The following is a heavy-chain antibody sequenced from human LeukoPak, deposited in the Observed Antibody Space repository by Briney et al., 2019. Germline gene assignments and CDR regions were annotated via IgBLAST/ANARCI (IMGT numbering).Heavy chain of an antibody. CDR1: GFTFSSYA. CDR3: ARPLTTNWYPGFDY. D-gene: IGHD1-1*01. CDR2: ISGSSGTT. Sequence: GGSLRLSCAASGFTFSSYAMSWVRQAPGKGLEWVSAISGSSGTTYYADSVKGRFTISRDNARSSLYLQMNSVRVEDTAVYYCARPLTTNWYPGFDYWGQGTLVTVSS. V-gene: IGHV3-23*01. J-gene: IGHJ4*02.